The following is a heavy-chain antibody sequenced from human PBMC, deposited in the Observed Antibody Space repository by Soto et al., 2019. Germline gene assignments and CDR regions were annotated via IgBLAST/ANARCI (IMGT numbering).Heavy chain of an antibody. J-gene: IGHJ4*02. CDR2: VSWNGGST. CDR1: GFTFDDYG. V-gene: IGHV3-20*04. D-gene: IGHD1-26*01. Sequence: PGGSLRLSCAASGFTFDDYGMSWARQAPGKGLEWVSGVSWNGGSTGYADSLKGRFTISGDNAKNSLYLQMNSLRAEDTAFYYCVRGASLNFDYWGQGTLVTVSS. CDR3: VRGASLNFDY.